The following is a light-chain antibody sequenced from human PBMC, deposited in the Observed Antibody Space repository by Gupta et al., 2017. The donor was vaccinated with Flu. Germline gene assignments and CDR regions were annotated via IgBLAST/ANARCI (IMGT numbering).Light chain of an antibody. CDR1: SGDGGYS. J-gene: IGLJ2*01. V-gene: IGLV4-60*03. Sequence: RNCARSSGDGGYSSEWHQQRPGKAPRYLMELEGSGSYKKGSGLPERFSGSSSGADRYLTISKLQAEDEADYHCEAWDSNTRVFGGGTKLTVL. CDR3: EAWDSNTRV. CDR2: LEGSGSY.